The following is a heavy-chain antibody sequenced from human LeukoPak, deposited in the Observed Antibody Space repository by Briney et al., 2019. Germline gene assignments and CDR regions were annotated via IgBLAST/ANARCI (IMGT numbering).Heavy chain of an antibody. CDR2: ISSSGSSI. CDR1: GFTFSSYA. D-gene: IGHD3-22*01. Sequence: GGSLRLSCAASGFTFSSYAMNWVRQAPGKGLEWVSHISSSGSSIYYADSVKGRFTISRDNAKNSLYLQMNSLRAEDTAVYYCARIGAYYDLDYWGQGTLVTVSS. J-gene: IGHJ4*02. V-gene: IGHV3-48*03. CDR3: ARIGAYYDLDY.